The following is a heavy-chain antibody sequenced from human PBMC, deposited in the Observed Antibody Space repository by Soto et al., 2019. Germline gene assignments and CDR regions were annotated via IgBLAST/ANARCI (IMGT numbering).Heavy chain of an antibody. CDR3: ARGTFYYDSSGCRHFDF. V-gene: IGHV1-69*01. Sequence: QVQLVQSGAEVKKGGSSVKVSCKASGVTFSTYGIGWVRQAPGQGLAWMGGIIPMFGSAKYAQKFQGRVTITAHEPTNTLYMELSSLRSEDTAVYYCARGTFYYDSSGCRHFDFWGQGTLVTVSS. D-gene: IGHD3-22*01. J-gene: IGHJ4*02. CDR2: IIPMFGSA. CDR1: GVTFSTYG.